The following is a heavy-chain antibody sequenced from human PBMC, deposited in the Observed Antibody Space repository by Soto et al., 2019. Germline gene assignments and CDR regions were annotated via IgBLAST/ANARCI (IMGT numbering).Heavy chain of an antibody. D-gene: IGHD5-18*01. CDR1: GGSISSYY. CDR3: ARRYGSCFDY. V-gene: IGHV4-59*08. Sequence: QVQLQESGPGLVKPSETLSLTCTVSGGSISSYYWSWIRQPPGKGLEWIGYIYYSGSTNYNPSLKRRVPRPVDTSKNQFSLKLSSVPAADTAVYYCARRYGSCFDYWGQGTLVTVSS. CDR2: IYYSGST. J-gene: IGHJ4*02.